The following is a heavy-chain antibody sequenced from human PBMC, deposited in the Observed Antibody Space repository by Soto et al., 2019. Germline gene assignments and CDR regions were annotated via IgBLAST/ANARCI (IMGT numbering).Heavy chain of an antibody. D-gene: IGHD3-10*01. CDR1: GYTFTSYG. CDR3: GSGWFGEFVYYFDY. Sequence: ASVKVSCKASGYTFTSYGISWVRQAPGQGLEWMGWISAYNGNTNYAQKLQGRVTMTTDTSTSTAYMELRSLRSDDTAVYYCGSGWFGEFVYYFDYWGQGTLVTVSS. V-gene: IGHV1-18*01. CDR2: ISAYNGNT. J-gene: IGHJ4*02.